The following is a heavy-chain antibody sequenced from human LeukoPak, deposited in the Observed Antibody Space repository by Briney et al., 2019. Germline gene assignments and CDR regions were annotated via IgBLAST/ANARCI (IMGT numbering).Heavy chain of an antibody. V-gene: IGHV3-30-3*01. CDR1: GFTFSSYA. CDR2: ISYDGSNK. J-gene: IGHJ3*02. Sequence: PGRSLRLSCAASGFTFSSYAMHWVRQAPGKGLEWVAVISYDGSNKYYADSVKGRFTISRDNSKNTLYLQMNSLRTEDTAVYYCAREWGTGEGAFDIWGQGTMVTVSS. CDR3: AREWGTGEGAFDI. D-gene: IGHD7-27*01.